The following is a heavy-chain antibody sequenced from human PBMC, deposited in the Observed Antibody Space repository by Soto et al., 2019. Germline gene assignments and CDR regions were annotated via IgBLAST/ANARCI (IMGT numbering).Heavy chain of an antibody. Sequence: SETLSLTCTVSGGSISSYYWSWIRQPPGKGLELIGYMYHSGSANYNPALKSRVPISVYRSKNQFSLKLSTVTAADTAVYYCARAYSYGYGLYFDYWGQGTLVTVSS. CDR1: GGSISSYY. CDR2: MYHSGSA. V-gene: IGHV4-59*08. D-gene: IGHD5-18*01. J-gene: IGHJ4*02. CDR3: ARAYSYGYGLYFDY.